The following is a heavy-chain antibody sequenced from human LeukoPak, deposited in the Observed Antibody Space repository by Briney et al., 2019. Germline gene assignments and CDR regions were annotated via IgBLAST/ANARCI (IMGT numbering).Heavy chain of an antibody. CDR2: ISAYNGNT. V-gene: IGHV1-18*01. Sequence: GASVKVPCKASGYTFTSYDISWVRQAPGQGLEWMGWISAYNGNTNYAQKLQGRVTMTTDTSTSTAYMELRSLRSDDTAVYYCARDMGTGYCSSTSCYVYWGQGTLVTVSS. CDR3: ARDMGTGYCSSTSCYVY. D-gene: IGHD2-2*01. CDR1: GYTFTSYD. J-gene: IGHJ4*02.